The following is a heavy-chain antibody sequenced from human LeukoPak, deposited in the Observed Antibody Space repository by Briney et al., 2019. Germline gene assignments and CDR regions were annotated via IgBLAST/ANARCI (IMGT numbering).Heavy chain of an antibody. CDR2: VSPNSGNT. J-gene: IGHJ4*02. D-gene: IGHD3-9*01. CDR3: AKNYDFLTGYAN. Sequence: WASVKVSCKASGYTFTSYDINWVRQAPGQGLEWMGWVSPNSGNTRYAQKFQGRVTMTRNTSISTAYMELSSLRSEDTAVYYCAKNYDFLTGYANWGQGTLVTVSS. CDR1: GYTFTSYD. V-gene: IGHV1-8*01.